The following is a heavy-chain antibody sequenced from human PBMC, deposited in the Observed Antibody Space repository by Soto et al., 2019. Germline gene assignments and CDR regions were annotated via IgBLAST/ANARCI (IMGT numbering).Heavy chain of an antibody. J-gene: IGHJ5*02. CDR1: GGSIGSYY. D-gene: IGHD3-3*01. CDR2: IYYSGST. CDR3: GRHEQAGWSGQRNTWFDP. Sequence: SETLSLTCTVSGGSIGSYYWSWIRQPPGKGLEWIGYIYYSGSTNYNPSLKSRVTISVDTSKNQFSLKLSSVTAADTAVYYCGRHEQAGWSGQRNTWFDPWGQGTLVTVSP. V-gene: IGHV4-59*08.